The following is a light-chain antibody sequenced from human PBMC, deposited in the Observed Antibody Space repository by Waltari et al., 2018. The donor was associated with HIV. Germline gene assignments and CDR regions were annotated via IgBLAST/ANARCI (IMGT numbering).Light chain of an antibody. Sequence: QSALTQPASVSGSPGQSITISCTGPSSDVGGYHFFSWYQQHPGKAPRVLIYDVTTRPSGVSDRFSGSRSGDTASLTISGLQPEDEADYYCESYTSTSVWVFGGGTRLTVL. CDR3: ESYTSTSVWV. J-gene: IGLJ3*02. CDR1: SSDVGGYHF. V-gene: IGLV2-14*03. CDR2: DVT.